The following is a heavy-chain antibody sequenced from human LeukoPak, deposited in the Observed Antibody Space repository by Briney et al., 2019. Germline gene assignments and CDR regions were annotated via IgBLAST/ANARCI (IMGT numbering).Heavy chain of an antibody. D-gene: IGHD7-27*01. Sequence: PSETLSLTCTVSGGSISSYYWSWIRQPPGKGLEWIGYIYYSGSTNYNPSLKSRVTISVDTSKNQFSLKLSSVTAADTAVYYCARDEDLTGLDYWGQGTLVTVSS. CDR3: ARDEDLTGLDY. J-gene: IGHJ4*02. CDR1: GGSISSYY. CDR2: IYYSGST. V-gene: IGHV4-59*01.